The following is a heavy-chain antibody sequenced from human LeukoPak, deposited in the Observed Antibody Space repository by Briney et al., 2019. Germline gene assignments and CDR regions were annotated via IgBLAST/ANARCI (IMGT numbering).Heavy chain of an antibody. CDR2: ISSSSSTI. V-gene: IGHV3-48*01. D-gene: IGHD6-19*01. CDR1: GFTFSSYS. Sequence: GGSLRLSCAASGFTFSSYSMNWVRQAPGKGLEWVSYISSSSSTIYYADSVKGRFTISRDNAKNSLYLQMNSLRAEDPAVYYCARVGAVAGTTIDYWGQGTLVTVSS. J-gene: IGHJ4*02. CDR3: ARVGAVAGTTIDY.